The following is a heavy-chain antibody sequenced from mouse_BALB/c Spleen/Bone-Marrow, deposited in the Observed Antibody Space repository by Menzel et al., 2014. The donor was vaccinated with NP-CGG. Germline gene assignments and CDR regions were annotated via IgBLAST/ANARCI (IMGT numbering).Heavy chain of an antibody. CDR3: ARDSSGYFDY. CDR1: GFTFSYYG. V-gene: IGHV5-9-4*01. CDR2: ISSGGSYT. Sequence: EVQLVESGGGLVKPGGSLKLSCAASGFTFSYYGMSWVRQSPEKRLEWVAEISSGGSYTYYPDTVTGRFTISRDNAKNTLYLEMRCLRSEDTAMCYCARDSSGYFDYWGQGTTLTVSS. D-gene: IGHD3-1*01. J-gene: IGHJ2*01.